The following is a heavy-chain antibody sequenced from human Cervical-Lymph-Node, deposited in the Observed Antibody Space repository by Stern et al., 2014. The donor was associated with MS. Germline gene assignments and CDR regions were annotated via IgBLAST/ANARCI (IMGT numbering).Heavy chain of an antibody. CDR1: GFTFDSYS. CDR2: INTDGSSP. J-gene: IGHJ4*02. CDR3: SGSNWYFFDY. V-gene: IGHV3-74*02. Sequence: EDQLEESGGGLVQPGGSLRLSCAASGFTFDSYSMHWVRQVPGKGLVWVSRINTDGSSPRYADSVKGRFTISRDNAKNMLYLEMNSLRAEDTAVYYCSGSNWYFFDYWGQGTLVTVSS. D-gene: IGHD6-13*01.